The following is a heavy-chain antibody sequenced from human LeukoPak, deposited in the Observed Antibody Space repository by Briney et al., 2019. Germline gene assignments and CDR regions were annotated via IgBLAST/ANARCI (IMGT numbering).Heavy chain of an antibody. CDR1: GGSIRNNGYY. CDR3: ARLLYDRSGYYYFDY. J-gene: IGHJ4*02. CDR2: IYYSGST. Sequence: SETLSLTCIVSGGSIRNNGYYWGWIRQPPGKGLEWIGSIYYSGSTYDNPSLKSRATISVDTSRNHFSLRLRSVTAADTAVYYCARLLYDRSGYYYFDYWGQGTLVTVSS. D-gene: IGHD3-22*01. V-gene: IGHV4-39*02.